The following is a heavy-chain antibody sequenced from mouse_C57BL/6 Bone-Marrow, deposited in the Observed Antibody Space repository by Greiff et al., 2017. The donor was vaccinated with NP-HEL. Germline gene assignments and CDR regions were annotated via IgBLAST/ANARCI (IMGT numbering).Heavy chain of an antibody. V-gene: IGHV7-3*01. J-gene: IGHJ1*03. Sequence: EVMLVESGGGLVQPGGSLSLSCAASGFTFTDYYMSWVRQPPGKALEWLGFIRNNANGYTTEYSASVKGWFTISRDNSQSILYLLLNALRAEYSATYYCARYTGRGGYFDVWGTGTTVTVSS. CDR3: ARYTGRGGYFDV. D-gene: IGHD1-1*01. CDR2: IRNNANGYTT. CDR1: GFTFTDYY.